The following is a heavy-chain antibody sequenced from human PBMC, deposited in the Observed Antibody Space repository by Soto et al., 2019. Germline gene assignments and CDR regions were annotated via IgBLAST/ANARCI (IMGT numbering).Heavy chain of an antibody. CDR1: GFTFSSYS. CDR3: ARDLEVVAATATLDY. D-gene: IGHD2-15*01. Sequence: PGGSLRLSCAASGFTFSSYSMNWVRQAPGKGLEWVSYISSSSSTIYYADSVKGRFTISRDNAKNSLYLQMNSLRDEDTAVYYSARDLEVVAATATLDYWGQGTLVTVSS. J-gene: IGHJ4*02. CDR2: ISSSSSTI. V-gene: IGHV3-48*02.